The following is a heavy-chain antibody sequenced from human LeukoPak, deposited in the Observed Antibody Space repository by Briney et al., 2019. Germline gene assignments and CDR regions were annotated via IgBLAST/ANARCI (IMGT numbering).Heavy chain of an antibody. CDR2: ISAYNGNT. Sequence: ASVKVSCKASGYTFTSYGISWVRQAPGQGLEWMGWISAYNGNTNYAQKLQGRVTMTTDTSTSTAYMELRSLRSDDTAVYYCARTPRYFDGFPNEGNDYWGQGTLVTVSS. CDR1: GYTFTSYG. J-gene: IGHJ4*02. V-gene: IGHV1-18*01. D-gene: IGHD3-9*01. CDR3: ARTPRYFDGFPNEGNDY.